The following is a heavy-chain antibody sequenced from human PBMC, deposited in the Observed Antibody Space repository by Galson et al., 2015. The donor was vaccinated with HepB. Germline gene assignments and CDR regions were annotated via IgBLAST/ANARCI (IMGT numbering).Heavy chain of an antibody. V-gene: IGHV5-51*01. CDR3: ARPNPYGPGKNVALDI. CDR2: IYAGDSDT. J-gene: IGHJ3*02. CDR1: GYSFTNYW. Sequence: QSGAEVKKPGESLKISCKGSGYSFTNYWLAWVRQMPGKGLEWMGIIYAGDSDTRYSPSFQGQVTISADKSISTAYLQWSSLKASDTAMYFCARPNPYGPGKNVALDIWGQGTMVTVSS. D-gene: IGHD3-10*01.